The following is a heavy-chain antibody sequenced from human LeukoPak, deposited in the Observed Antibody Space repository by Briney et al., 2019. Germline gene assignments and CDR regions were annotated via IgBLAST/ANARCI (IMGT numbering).Heavy chain of an antibody. CDR1: GGSFSSYY. CDR2: INHSAST. Sequence: SETLSLTCAVYGGSFSSYYWSWISQPPGKGLEWNGEINHSASTNYNPSLNSRVTISVDPTKTQFSLKLSSVTAAETAGYYCARSRGRALILFVEAMYYLDYWGEGTLVTVSS. D-gene: IGHD3-10*01. V-gene: IGHV4-34*01. J-gene: IGHJ4*02. CDR3: ARSRGRALILFVEAMYYLDY.